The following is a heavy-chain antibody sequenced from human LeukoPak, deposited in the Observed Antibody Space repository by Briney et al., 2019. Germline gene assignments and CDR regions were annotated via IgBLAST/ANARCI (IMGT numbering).Heavy chain of an antibody. Sequence: PSGTLSLTCAVSGGSISSSNWWTWIRQHPGKGLEWIGYIYYSGTTYYNPSLESRVTLSVDTSKNQFSLRLSSVTAADTAVYYCARYRDSGGRLAFDIWGQGTMATVSS. CDR2: IYYSGTT. CDR1: GGSISSSNW. D-gene: IGHD2-15*01. J-gene: IGHJ3*02. CDR3: ARYRDSGGRLAFDI. V-gene: IGHV4-31*11.